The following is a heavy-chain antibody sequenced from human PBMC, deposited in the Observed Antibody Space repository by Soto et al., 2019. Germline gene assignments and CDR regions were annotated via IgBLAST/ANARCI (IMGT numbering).Heavy chain of an antibody. V-gene: IGHV3-7*01. Sequence: GGSLRLSCAASGFTFSSYWMSWVRQAPGKGLEWVANIKQDGSEKYYADSVKGRFTISRDNAKNSLYLQMNSLRAEDTAVYYCARDGSGSYYANLDFWGQGTLVTVSS. CDR2: IKQDGSEK. D-gene: IGHD3-10*01. CDR3: ARDGSGSYYANLDF. J-gene: IGHJ4*02. CDR1: GFTFSSYW.